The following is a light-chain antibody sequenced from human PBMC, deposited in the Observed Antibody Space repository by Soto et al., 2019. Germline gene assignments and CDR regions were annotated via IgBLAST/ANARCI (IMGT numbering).Light chain of an antibody. CDR2: EVS. J-gene: IGLJ1*01. V-gene: IGLV2-14*03. CDR3: SSYTSTTARV. Sequence: QSVLTQPASVSGSPGQSITISCTGTSSDIGNYNFVSWYQQHPGKAPKLMSYEVSSRPSGVSNRFSGSKSGNTASLTISGLQAEDEADYYSSSYTSTTARVFGTGTKVTVL. CDR1: SSDIGNYNF.